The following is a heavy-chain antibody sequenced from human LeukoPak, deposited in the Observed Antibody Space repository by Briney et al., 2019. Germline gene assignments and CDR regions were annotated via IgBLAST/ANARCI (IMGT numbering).Heavy chain of an antibody. CDR1: GFTFSSHW. D-gene: IGHD1-14*01. Sequence: GGSLRLSCAASGFTFSSHWMHWIRQAPGKGLVWVSRINFDGSSTSYADSVKGRFTISRDNAKNTLYLQMNSLRAEDTAVYYCARVRYCDYWGQGTLVTVSS. CDR2: INFDGSST. J-gene: IGHJ4*02. CDR3: ARVRYCDY. V-gene: IGHV3-74*01.